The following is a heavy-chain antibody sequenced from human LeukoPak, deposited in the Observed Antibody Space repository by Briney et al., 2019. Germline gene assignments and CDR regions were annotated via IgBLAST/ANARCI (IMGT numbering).Heavy chain of an antibody. V-gene: IGHV3-21*04. CDR1: GFTFSSYS. J-gene: IGHJ4*02. CDR2: ISSSSSYI. Sequence: PGGSLRLSCAASGFTFSSYSMNWVRQAPGKGLEGVSSISSSSSYIYYADSVKGRFTISRDNAKNSLYLQMNSLRAEDTALYYCAREIEADGSVGFAYWGQGTLVTVSS. CDR3: AREIEADGSVGFAY. D-gene: IGHD3-10*01.